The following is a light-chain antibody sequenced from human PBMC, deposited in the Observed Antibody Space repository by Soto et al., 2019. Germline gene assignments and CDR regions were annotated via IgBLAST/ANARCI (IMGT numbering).Light chain of an antibody. CDR3: SSYTTSSTVL. V-gene: IGLV2-14*01. J-gene: IGLJ2*01. Sequence: QSVLTQPASVSGSPGQSITISCTGTSSDFGDYDYVSWYQQHPGKAPKLMIYEVSNRPSGVSNRFSGSKSGNTASLTISGLQAEDEAAYYCSSYTTSSTVLFGGGTQLTVL. CDR2: EVS. CDR1: SSDFGDYDY.